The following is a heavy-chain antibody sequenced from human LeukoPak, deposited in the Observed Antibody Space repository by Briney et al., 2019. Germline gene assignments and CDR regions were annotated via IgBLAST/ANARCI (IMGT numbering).Heavy chain of an antibody. D-gene: IGHD1-26*01. J-gene: IGHJ4*02. V-gene: IGHV3-23*01. CDR2: ISGSGGST. CDR3: AKRERGSYSLDY. Sequence: PVGSLTLSCPASGFTFSSYAIRWLRQAPGKGLEWVSAISGSGGSTYYADSVKGRFTISRDKSKNTLYLQMNSLRAEDTAVYYCAKRERGSYSLDYWGQGTLVTVSS. CDR1: GFTFSSYA.